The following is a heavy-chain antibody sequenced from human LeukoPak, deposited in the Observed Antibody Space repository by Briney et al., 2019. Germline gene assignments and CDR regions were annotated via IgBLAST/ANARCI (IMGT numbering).Heavy chain of an antibody. CDR2: IYQIEST. CDR3: ARGGSYDSSGYYYLDAFDI. D-gene: IGHD3-22*01. CDR1: GYSTSSGYY. V-gene: IGHV4-38-2*02. J-gene: IGHJ3*02. Sequence: PSETLSLTCTVSGYSTSSGYYWGWIRQPPGKGLEWIASIYQIESTYYNRSLKRRVTLSVDTSQNKFSLRLSSVTAADAAVYYCARGGSYDSSGYYYLDAFDIWGQGTMVTVSS.